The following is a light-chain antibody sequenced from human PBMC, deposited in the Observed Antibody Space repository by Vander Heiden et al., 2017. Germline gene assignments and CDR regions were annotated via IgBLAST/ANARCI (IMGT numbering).Light chain of an antibody. J-gene: IGKJ2*01. Sequence: DIQMTQSPSSVSASVGDRVTITCRASQNVGNWLAWYQQKPGKAPRLLIYAASSLHSGVPSRFSGSGSGTDFTLTISSLQPEDFATYSCQQSDSLPYTFGQGTKLEIK. CDR2: AAS. CDR1: QNVGNW. CDR3: QQSDSLPYT. V-gene: IGKV1-12*01.